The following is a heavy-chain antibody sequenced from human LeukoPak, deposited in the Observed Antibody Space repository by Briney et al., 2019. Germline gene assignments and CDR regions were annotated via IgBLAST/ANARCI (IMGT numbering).Heavy chain of an antibody. CDR1: GASISSGGYY. CDR2: IYYSGST. Sequence: PSETLSLTCTVSGASISSGGYYWSWIRQHPGKGLEWIGYIYYSGSTYYNPSLKSRVTISVDTSKNQFSLKLSSVTAADTAVYYCARVLKCSGGSCYSWFDPWGQGTLVTVSS. J-gene: IGHJ5*02. V-gene: IGHV4-31*03. D-gene: IGHD2-15*01. CDR3: ARVLKCSGGSCYSWFDP.